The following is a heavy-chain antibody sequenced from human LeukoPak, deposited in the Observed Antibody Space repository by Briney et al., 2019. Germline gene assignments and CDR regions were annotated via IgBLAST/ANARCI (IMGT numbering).Heavy chain of an antibody. J-gene: IGHJ3*02. CDR2: IYYSGST. CDR1: GGSISSYY. CDR3: ARGDYLEAFDI. D-gene: IGHD3-10*01. Sequence: SETLSLTCTVSGGSISSYYWSWTRQPPGKGLEWIGYIYYSGSTNYNPSLKSRVTISVDTSKNQFSLKLSSVTAADTAVYYCARGDYLEAFDIWGQGTMVTVSS. V-gene: IGHV4-59*01.